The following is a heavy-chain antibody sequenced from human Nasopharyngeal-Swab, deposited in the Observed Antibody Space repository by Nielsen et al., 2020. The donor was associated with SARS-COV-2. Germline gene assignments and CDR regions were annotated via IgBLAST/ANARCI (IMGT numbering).Heavy chain of an antibody. CDR2: IKQDGSEK. J-gene: IGHJ2*01. CDR3: ARGGWYFDF. Sequence: GESLKISCAASGFTFSSYWMSWVRQAPGKGLEWVANIKQDGSEKYYVDSVKGRFTISRDNAKNSLCLQMNSLRAEDTTVYYCARGGWYFDFWGRGTLVTVSS. CDR1: GFTFSSYW. V-gene: IGHV3-7*04.